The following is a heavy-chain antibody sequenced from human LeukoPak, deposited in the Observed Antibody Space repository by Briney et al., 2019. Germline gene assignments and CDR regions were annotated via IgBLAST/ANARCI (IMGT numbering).Heavy chain of an antibody. CDR1: GFTFSSYS. D-gene: IGHD3-9*01. Sequence: GGSLRLSCAASGFTFSSYSMNWVRQAPGKGLEWVSSISSSSSYIYYADLVKGRFTISRDNAKNSLYLQMNSLRAEDTAVYYCAREEASYDILTGYYKAHWFDPWGQGTLVTVSS. J-gene: IGHJ5*02. CDR2: ISSSSSYI. CDR3: AREEASYDILTGYYKAHWFDP. V-gene: IGHV3-21*01.